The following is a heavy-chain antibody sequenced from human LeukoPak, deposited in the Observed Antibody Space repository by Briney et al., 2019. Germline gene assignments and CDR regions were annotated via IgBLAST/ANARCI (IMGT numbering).Heavy chain of an antibody. V-gene: IGHV4-34*01. CDR2: INHSGST. CDR1: GGSFSGYY. D-gene: IGHD3-22*01. CDR3: ARGLYYYDSSGYYSY. Sequence: SETQSLTCAVYGGSFSGYYWSWIRQPPGKGLEWIGEINHSGSTNYNPSLKSRVTISVDTSKNQFSLKLSSVTAADTAVYYCARGLYYYDSSGYYSYWGRGTLVTVSS. J-gene: IGHJ4*02.